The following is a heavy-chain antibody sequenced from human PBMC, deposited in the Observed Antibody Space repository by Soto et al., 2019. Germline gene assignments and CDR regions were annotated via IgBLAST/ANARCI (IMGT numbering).Heavy chain of an antibody. D-gene: IGHD1-26*01. CDR1: GASIAQYY. Sequence: PSETLSLTCTVSGASIAQYYWNWIRQSPGKGLEWIVSVSSTGSTVYNPSLTSRVTVSLDTSKNQFSLTLNSVTAADTAVYYCSDCGSSAFDSWGQGTLVTVSS. CDR3: SDCGSSAFDS. J-gene: IGHJ4*02. V-gene: IGHV4-59*01. CDR2: VSSTGST.